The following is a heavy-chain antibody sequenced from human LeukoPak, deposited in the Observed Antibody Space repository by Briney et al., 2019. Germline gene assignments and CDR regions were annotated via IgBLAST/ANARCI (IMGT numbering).Heavy chain of an antibody. Sequence: ASVKVSCKASGYTFNGYYMHWVRQAPGQGLEWMGWINPNSGGTNYAQKFQGRVTMTRDTSISTAYMELSRLRSEGTAVYYCAREGGSPIRTFDYWGQGTLVTVSS. V-gene: IGHV1-2*02. D-gene: IGHD1-26*01. CDR1: GYTFNGYY. CDR3: AREGGSPIRTFDY. CDR2: INPNSGGT. J-gene: IGHJ4*02.